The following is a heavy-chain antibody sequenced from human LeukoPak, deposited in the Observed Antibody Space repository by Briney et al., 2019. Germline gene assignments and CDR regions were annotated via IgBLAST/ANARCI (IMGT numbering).Heavy chain of an antibody. V-gene: IGHV3-30*02. Sequence: GGSLRLSCAASGFTFSSYGMHWVRQAPGKGLEWVAFIRYDGGNKYYADSVKGRFTISRDNSKNTLYLQMNSLRAEDTAVYYCAKGPTSGFDPWGQGTLVTVSS. D-gene: IGHD2/OR15-2a*01. J-gene: IGHJ5*02. CDR2: IRYDGGNK. CDR1: GFTFSSYG. CDR3: AKGPTSGFDP.